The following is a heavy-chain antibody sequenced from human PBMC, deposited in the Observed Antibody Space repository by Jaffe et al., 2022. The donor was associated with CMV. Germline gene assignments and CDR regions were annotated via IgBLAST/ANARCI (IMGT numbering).Heavy chain of an antibody. CDR2: IYYSGST. Sequence: QVQLQESGPGLVKPSETLSLTCTVSGGSISSYYWSWIRQPPGKGLEWIGYIYYSGSTNYNPSLKSRVTISVDTSKNQFSLKLSSVTAADTAVYYCARDYDILTGYFAWRYGMDVWGQGTTVTVSS. CDR1: GGSISSYY. D-gene: IGHD3-9*01. V-gene: IGHV4-59*01. J-gene: IGHJ6*02. CDR3: ARDYDILTGYFAWRYGMDV.